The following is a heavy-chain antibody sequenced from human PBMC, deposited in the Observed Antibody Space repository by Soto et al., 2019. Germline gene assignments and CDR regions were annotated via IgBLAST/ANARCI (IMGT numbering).Heavy chain of an antibody. J-gene: IGHJ6*03. D-gene: IGHD6-13*01. V-gene: IGHV3-11*01. CDR2: ISSSGSTI. CDR3: AGVLSDRSSSALDYYYMDV. Sequence: GGSLRLSCAASGFTFSDYYMSWIRQAPGKGLEWVSYISSSGSTIYYADSVKGRFTISRDNAKNSLYLQMNSLRAEDTAVYYCAGVLSDRSSSALDYYYMDVWGKGTTVTVSS. CDR1: GFTFSDYY.